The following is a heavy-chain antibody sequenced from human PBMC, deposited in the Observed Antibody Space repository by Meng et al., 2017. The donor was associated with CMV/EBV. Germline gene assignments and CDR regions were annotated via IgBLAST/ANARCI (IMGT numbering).Heavy chain of an antibody. J-gene: IGHJ6*02. Sequence: GGSLRLSCAASGFTFSNAWMSWVRQAPGKGLEWVGRIKSKTDGGTTDYAAPVKGRFTIVRDDSKNTLYLQMNSLKTEDTAVYYCTTDGDNDFWSGYYFPGMDVWGQGTTVTVSS. CDR3: TTDGDNDFWSGYYFPGMDV. CDR1: GFTFSNAW. V-gene: IGHV3-15*01. CDR2: IKSKTDGGTT. D-gene: IGHD3-3*01.